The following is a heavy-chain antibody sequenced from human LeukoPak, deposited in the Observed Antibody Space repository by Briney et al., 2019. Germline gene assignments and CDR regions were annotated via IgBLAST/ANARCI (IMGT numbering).Heavy chain of an antibody. CDR3: ARARYCSSTSCSYYFDY. Sequence: GASVKVSCKASGYTFTSYYMHWVRQAPGQGLEWMGIINPSGGSTSYAQKFQGRVTMTRDTSTSTVYMELSSLRSEDTAVYYWARARYCSSTSCSYYFDYWGQGTLVTVSS. V-gene: IGHV1-46*01. CDR2: INPSGGST. CDR1: GYTFTSYY. D-gene: IGHD2-2*01. J-gene: IGHJ4*02.